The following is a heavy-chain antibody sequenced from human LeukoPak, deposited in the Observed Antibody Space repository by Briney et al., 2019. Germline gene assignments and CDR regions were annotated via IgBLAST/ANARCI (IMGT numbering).Heavy chain of an antibody. D-gene: IGHD3-22*01. CDR3: AKGAAITMIVVVDDTHFDY. Sequence: SGGSLRLSCAASGFTFSSYGMHWVRQAPGKGLEWVAFIRYDGSNKYYADSVKGRFTISRDNSKNTLYLQMNSLRAEDTAVYYCAKGAAITMIVVVDDTHFDYWGQGTLVTVSS. CDR1: GFTFSSYG. J-gene: IGHJ4*02. CDR2: IRYDGSNK. V-gene: IGHV3-30*02.